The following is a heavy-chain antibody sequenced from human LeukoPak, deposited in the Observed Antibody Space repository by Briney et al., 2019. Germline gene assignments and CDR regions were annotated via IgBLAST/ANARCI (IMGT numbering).Heavy chain of an antibody. V-gene: IGHV3-23*01. CDR1: GFTFSSYA. D-gene: IGHD3-10*01. CDR2: ISGSGGST. CDR3: AKDVVRGVIIKGHFDY. J-gene: IGHJ4*02. Sequence: GGSLRLSCAASGFTFSSYAMSWVRQAPGKGLEWVSAISGSGGSTYYADSVKGRFTISRDNSKNTLYLQMNSLRAEDTAVYYCAKDVVRGVIIKGHFDYWGQGTLVTVSS.